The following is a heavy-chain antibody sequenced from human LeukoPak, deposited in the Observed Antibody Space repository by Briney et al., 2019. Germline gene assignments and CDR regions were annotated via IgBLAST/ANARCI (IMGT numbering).Heavy chain of an antibody. CDR1: GFTFSTYW. V-gene: IGHV3-74*01. J-gene: IGHJ5*02. Sequence: SGGSLRLSCAASGFTFSTYWMHWVRQAPGKGLVWVSRINGNGGGTTYADSVKGRFTISRDNAKNTLYLQMNNLRAEDTAVYYCARALGGAGVFDPWGQGTLVTVSS. D-gene: IGHD2-21*01. CDR2: INGNGGGT. CDR3: ARALGGAGVFDP.